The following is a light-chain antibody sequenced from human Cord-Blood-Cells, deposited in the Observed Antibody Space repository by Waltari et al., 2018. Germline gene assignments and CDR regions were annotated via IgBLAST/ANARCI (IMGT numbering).Light chain of an antibody. CDR1: QSISSW. Sequence: DIQMTQSPSTLSASVGDRVTITCRASQSISSWLAWYQQKPGKAPKLLIYDASSLESGVPSRFSGSGSGTEFTLTISSPQPDDFATYYCQQYNSYSTFGQGTNVEIK. CDR3: QQYNSYST. CDR2: DAS. J-gene: IGKJ1*01. V-gene: IGKV1-5*01.